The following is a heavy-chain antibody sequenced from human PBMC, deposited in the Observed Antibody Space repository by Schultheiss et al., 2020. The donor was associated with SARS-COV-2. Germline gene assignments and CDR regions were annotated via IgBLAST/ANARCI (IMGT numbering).Heavy chain of an antibody. J-gene: IGHJ5*02. CDR3: TRLVSGSSSDH. V-gene: IGHV3-21*05. CDR2: ILSSGSYT. CDR1: GFTFSSYS. Sequence: GGSLRLSCSASGFTFSSYSMNWVRQAPGKGLEWVSHILSSGSYTNYADSVKGRFTISRDNARNTVSLQMNSLRAEDTGVYYCTRLVSGSSSDHWGQGTLVTVSS. D-gene: IGHD6-13*01.